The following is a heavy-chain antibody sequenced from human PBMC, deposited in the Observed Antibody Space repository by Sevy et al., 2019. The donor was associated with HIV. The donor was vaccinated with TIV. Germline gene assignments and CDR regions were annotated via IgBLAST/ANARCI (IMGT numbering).Heavy chain of an antibody. CDR3: AREGTTTSFDY. CDR2: IHNGGRT. CDR1: GVSISSSDW. Sequence: SETLSLTCAVSGVSISSSDWWSWVRQPPGKGLKWIGEIHNGGRTNYNPSLKSRVTMSVDKSKNQLSLNVSSVTAADTAVYYCAREGTTTSFDYWDQGTLVTVSS. J-gene: IGHJ4*02. D-gene: IGHD1-26*01. V-gene: IGHV4-4*02.